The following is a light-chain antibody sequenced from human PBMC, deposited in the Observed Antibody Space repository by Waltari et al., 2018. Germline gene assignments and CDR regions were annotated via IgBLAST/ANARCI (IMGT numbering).Light chain of an antibody. Sequence: QSALTQPASASGSPGQSITISCTGTSTDVGGYNYVSWYQQHPGKAPKLMIYDVSSRPSGVSNRCSGSKSGNTASLTISGLQAEDEADYYCSSFTRNSLYVFGTGTKVTVL. CDR2: DVS. CDR1: STDVGGYNY. V-gene: IGLV2-14*01. CDR3: SSFTRNSLYV. J-gene: IGLJ1*01.